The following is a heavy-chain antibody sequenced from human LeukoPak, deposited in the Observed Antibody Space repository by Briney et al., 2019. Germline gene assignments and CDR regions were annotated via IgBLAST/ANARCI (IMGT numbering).Heavy chain of an antibody. CDR1: GITVNTNY. Sequence: PGGSLRLSCAASGITVNTNYMSWVRQAPGKGLEWVSIISWNSAFIAYVDSVKGRFTVSRDNAKNSLYLQMNSLRVEDTAMYYCAKGLPGLRRGAFGIWGQGTVVTVSS. D-gene: IGHD3-16*01. J-gene: IGHJ3*02. V-gene: IGHV3-9*01. CDR3: AKGLPGLRRGAFGI. CDR2: ISWNSAFI.